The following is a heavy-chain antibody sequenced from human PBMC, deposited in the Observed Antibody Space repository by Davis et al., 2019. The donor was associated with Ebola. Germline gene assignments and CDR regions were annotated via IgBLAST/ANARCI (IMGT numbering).Heavy chain of an antibody. J-gene: IGHJ6*02. Sequence: HSQTLSLTCDISGDSVSRNSAWNWIRQSPSRGLEWLGRTYFSSKWFEDYAVSVKSRIIINPDTSTNQLSLQLNSVTPEDTAVYYCVRGWGRSGLDVWGQGTTVTVSS. CDR1: GDSVSRNSA. V-gene: IGHV6-1*01. CDR3: VRGWGRSGLDV. D-gene: IGHD3-16*01. CDR2: TYFSSKWFE.